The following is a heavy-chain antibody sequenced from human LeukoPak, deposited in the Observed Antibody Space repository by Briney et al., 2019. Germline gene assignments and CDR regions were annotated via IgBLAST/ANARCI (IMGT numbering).Heavy chain of an antibody. D-gene: IGHD3-10*01. CDR3: VREKKFGTPIDGFDF. J-gene: IGHJ3*01. V-gene: IGHV4-38-2*01. Sequence: PSETLSLTCDVSGYSITTGFYWGWVRQSPQKGLEWIGSIYDKTNYNPSLNTRVSISVDTSKNQFFLNLTSVTAADTAIYFCVREKKFGTPIDGFDFWGQGTMVTVSS. CDR1: GYSITTGFY. CDR2: IYDKT.